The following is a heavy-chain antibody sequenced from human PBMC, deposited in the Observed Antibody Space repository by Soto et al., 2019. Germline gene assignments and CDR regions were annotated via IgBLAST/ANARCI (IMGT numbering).Heavy chain of an antibody. CDR3: VRDSDGLRFLEWMSYGMDV. Sequence: ASVKVSCKASGYTITSYGISWVRQAPGQGLEWMRWISAYNGNTNYAQKIQGRVTMTTDTSTSTANMELRSLRSDDTAVYYCVRDSDGLRFLEWMSYGMDVWGQGTTVTVSS. CDR1: GYTITSYG. CDR2: ISAYNGNT. V-gene: IGHV1-18*01. J-gene: IGHJ6*02. D-gene: IGHD3-3*01.